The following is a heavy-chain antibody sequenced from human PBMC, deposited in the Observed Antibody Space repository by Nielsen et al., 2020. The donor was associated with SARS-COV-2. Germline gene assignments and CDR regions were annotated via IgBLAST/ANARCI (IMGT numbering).Heavy chain of an antibody. CDR2: IIPILGIA. J-gene: IGHJ3*02. V-gene: IGHV1-69*04. D-gene: IGHD3-10*01. CDR1: GYTFTSYY. CDR3: ARDSTMVRGGGGYPGPFDI. Sequence: SVKVSCKASGYTFTSYYMHWVRQAPGQGLEWMGRIIPILGIANYAQKFQGRVTITADKSTSTAYMELSSLRSEDTAVYYCARDSTMVRGGGGYPGPFDIWGQGTTVTVSS.